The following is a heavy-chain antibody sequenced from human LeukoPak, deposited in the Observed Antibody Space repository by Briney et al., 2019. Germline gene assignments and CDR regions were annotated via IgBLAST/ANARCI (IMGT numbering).Heavy chain of an antibody. CDR3: AREDCSGGSCYSDWAY. J-gene: IGHJ4*02. CDR2: IIPIFGIA. Sequence: GASVEVSCKASGGTFSSYAISWVRQAPGQGLEWMGRIIPIFGIANYAQKFQGRVTITADKSTSTAYMELSSLRSEDTAVYYCAREDCSGGSCYSDWAYWGQGTLVTVSS. CDR1: GGTFSSYA. V-gene: IGHV1-69*04. D-gene: IGHD2-15*01.